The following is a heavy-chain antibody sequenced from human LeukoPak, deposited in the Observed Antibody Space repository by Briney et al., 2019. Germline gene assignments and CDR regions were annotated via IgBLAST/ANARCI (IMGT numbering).Heavy chain of an antibody. CDR3: ARDPRGVAFDI. Sequence: ASVKVSCKASGGTLSSYTISWVRQAPGQGLEWMGGIIPIFGTANYAQKFQGRVTITTDESTSTAYMELSSLRSEDTAVYYCARDPRGVAFDIWGQGQWSPSLQ. CDR1: GGTLSSYT. V-gene: IGHV1-69*05. J-gene: IGHJ3*02. CDR2: IIPIFGTA.